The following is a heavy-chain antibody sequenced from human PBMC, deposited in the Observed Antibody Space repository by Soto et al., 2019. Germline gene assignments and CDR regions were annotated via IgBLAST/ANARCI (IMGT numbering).Heavy chain of an antibody. J-gene: IGHJ4*02. CDR3: AKLGGDFLLFDY. V-gene: IGHV3-23*01. Sequence: EVQLLESGGSLVQPGGSLRLSCAASGFTFSSYAMSWVRQAPGKGLEWVSAISGSGGSTYYADSVKGRFTISRDNSKNTLYLQMNSLRAEDTAVYYCAKLGGDFLLFDYWGQGTLVTVSS. D-gene: IGHD3-16*01. CDR1: GFTFSSYA. CDR2: ISGSGGST.